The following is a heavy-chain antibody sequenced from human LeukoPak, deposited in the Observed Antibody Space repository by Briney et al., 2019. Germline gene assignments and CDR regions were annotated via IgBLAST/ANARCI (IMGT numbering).Heavy chain of an antibody. CDR1: GGSISSGSYY. D-gene: IGHD4-17*01. V-gene: IGHV4-61*02. J-gene: IGHJ3*02. Sequence: SQTLSLTCTVSGGSISSGSYYWSWIRQPAGKGLEWTGRIYTSGSTNYSPSLKSRVTMSVDTSKNQFSLKLSSVTAADTAVYYCAILRQDAFDIWGQGTMVTVSS. CDR2: IYTSGST. CDR3: AILRQDAFDI.